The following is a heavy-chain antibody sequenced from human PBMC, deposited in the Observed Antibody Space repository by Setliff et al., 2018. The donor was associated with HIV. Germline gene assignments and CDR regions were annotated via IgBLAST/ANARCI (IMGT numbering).Heavy chain of an antibody. CDR3: ARASAERSSVRGLAIAFDI. CDR2: IHYSGNT. Sequence: PSETLSLTCTVSGGSISSGVFYWTWIRQLPGKGLEWIGYIHYSGNTYYKPSLKSPLSMSVDTSKNQFSLNLTSATAADTAVYYCARASAERSSVRGLAIAFDIWGQGTMVTVSS. CDR1: GGSISSGVFY. D-gene: IGHD3-10*01. J-gene: IGHJ3*02. V-gene: IGHV4-31*01.